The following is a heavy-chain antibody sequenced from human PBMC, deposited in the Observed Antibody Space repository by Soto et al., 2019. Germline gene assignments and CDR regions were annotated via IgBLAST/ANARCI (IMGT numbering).Heavy chain of an antibody. V-gene: IGHV4-34*01. J-gene: IGHJ3*01. CDR3: ATPPPAPGYCINGESGGTTTFAF. D-gene: IGHD2-8*01. CDR2: INQSGNT. CDR1: EGSFSDYY. Sequence: QVQLQQWGAGMLQSSETLSLTCAVSEGSFSDYYWSWIRQSPGKGLEWIGEINQSGNTNYNPSLKSRVSISIDKSKNHFSLKLSSVTAADTAVYYCATPPPAPGYCINGESGGTTTFAFWGQGTVVTVSS.